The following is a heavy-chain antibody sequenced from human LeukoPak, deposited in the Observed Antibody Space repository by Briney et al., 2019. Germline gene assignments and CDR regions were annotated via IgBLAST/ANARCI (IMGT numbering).Heavy chain of an antibody. CDR3: ARGPGGSSSPT. CDR1: GESFSGYY. D-gene: IGHD2-15*01. Sequence: SETLSLTCAVYGESFSGYYWSWMRQPPGKGLEWIGEINHSGSTNYNPSLKSRVTISVDTSKNQFSLKLSSVTAADTAVYYCARGPGGSSSPTWGQGTLVTVSS. J-gene: IGHJ5*02. V-gene: IGHV4-34*01. CDR2: INHSGST.